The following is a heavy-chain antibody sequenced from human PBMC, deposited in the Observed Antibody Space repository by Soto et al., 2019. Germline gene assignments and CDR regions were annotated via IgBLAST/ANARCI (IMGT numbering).Heavy chain of an antibody. CDR3: TRCGGDCYFDY. CDR2: IRSKAYGGTT. CDR1: GFTFGDYA. V-gene: IGHV3-49*04. D-gene: IGHD2-21*02. J-gene: IGHJ4*02. Sequence: HPGGSLRLSCTASGFTFGDYAMSWVRQAPGKGLEWVGFIRSKAYGGTTEYAASVKGRFTISRDDSKSIAYLQMNSLKTEDTAVYCCTRCGGDCYFDYWGQGTLVTVSS.